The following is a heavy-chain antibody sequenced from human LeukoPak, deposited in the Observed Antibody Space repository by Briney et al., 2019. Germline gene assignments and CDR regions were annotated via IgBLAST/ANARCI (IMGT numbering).Heavy chain of an antibody. CDR2: IYYSGNT. V-gene: IGHV4-59*01. J-gene: IGHJ4*02. Sequence: SETLSLTCTVSGGSISNYYWSWIRQPPGKGLEWLGYIYYSGNTNYNPSLKSRVTLSVDTSKNRFSLKLSSVTAADTAVYYCASGYSSGWFYFDYWGRGTLVTVSS. CDR1: GGSISNYY. CDR3: ASGYSSGWFYFDY. D-gene: IGHD6-19*01.